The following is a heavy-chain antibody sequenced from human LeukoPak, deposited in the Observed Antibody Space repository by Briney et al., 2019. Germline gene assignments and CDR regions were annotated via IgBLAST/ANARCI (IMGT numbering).Heavy chain of an antibody. D-gene: IGHD6-13*01. CDR3: ARGASSRFEH. V-gene: IGHV4-39*07. Sequence: PSETLSLTCTVSGGSISSSSYYWGWIRQPPGKGLEWIGSIYYSGSTYYNPSLKSRVTISEDTSKNQFSLKLSSVTAADTAVYYCARGASSRFEHWGQGTLVTVSS. CDR1: GGSISSSSYY. CDR2: IYYSGST. J-gene: IGHJ4*02.